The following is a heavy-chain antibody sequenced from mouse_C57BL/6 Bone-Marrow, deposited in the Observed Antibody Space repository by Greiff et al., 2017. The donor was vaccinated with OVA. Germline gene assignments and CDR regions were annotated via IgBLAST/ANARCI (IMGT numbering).Heavy chain of an antibody. CDR1: GFTFSSYA. J-gene: IGHJ3*01. D-gene: IGHD3-2*02. CDR2: ISDGGSYT. V-gene: IGHV5-4*01. Sequence: EVKVEESGGGLVKPGGSLKLSCAASGFTFSSYAMSWVRQTPEKRLEWVATISDGGSYTYYPDNVKGRFTISRDNAKNNLYLQMSQLKSEDTAMYYCARDQGGTWFAYWGQGTLVTVSA. CDR3: ARDQGGTWFAY.